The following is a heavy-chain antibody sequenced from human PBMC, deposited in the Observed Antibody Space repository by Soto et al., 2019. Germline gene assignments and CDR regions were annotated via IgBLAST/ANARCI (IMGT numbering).Heavy chain of an antibody. V-gene: IGHV3-11*01. D-gene: IGHD2-15*01. CDR2: ISSSGTGI. Sequence: QVQLVESGGGLVKPGGSLRLSCAASGFTFRDYYMTWIRQAPGKGLEWVSYISSSGTGIYYPDSVKGRFTISRDNAKNSLYLQMGGLRAEDTAMYYCARAYSDAFDIWGQGTMVTVSS. J-gene: IGHJ3*02. CDR3: ARAYSDAFDI. CDR1: GFTFRDYY.